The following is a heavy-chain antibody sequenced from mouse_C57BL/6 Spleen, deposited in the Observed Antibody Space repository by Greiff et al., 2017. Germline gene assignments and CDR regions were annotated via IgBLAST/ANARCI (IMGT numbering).Heavy chain of an antibody. Sequence: QVQLQQSGAELVRPGASVKLSCKASGYTFTDYYINWVKQRPGQGLEWIARMYPGSGNTYYNEKFKGKATLTAEKSSSTAYMQLSSLTSEDSAVYFCAREGDYYGSHWYFDVWGTGTTVTVSS. V-gene: IGHV1-76*01. CDR2: MYPGSGNT. CDR1: GYTFTDYY. J-gene: IGHJ1*03. CDR3: AREGDYYGSHWYFDV. D-gene: IGHD1-1*01.